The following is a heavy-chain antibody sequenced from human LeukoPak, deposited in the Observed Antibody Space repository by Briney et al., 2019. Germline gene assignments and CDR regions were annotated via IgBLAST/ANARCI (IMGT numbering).Heavy chain of an antibody. Sequence: GGSLRLSCAASGFTFSSYSMNWVRQAPGKGLEWVSSISSSSSYIYYADSVKGRFTISRDNAKNSLYLQMNSLRAEGTAVYYCASLGSDLLTPGWGQGTLVTVSS. CDR2: ISSSSSYI. CDR3: ASLGSDLLTPG. J-gene: IGHJ4*02. V-gene: IGHV3-21*01. D-gene: IGHD2-15*01. CDR1: GFTFSSYS.